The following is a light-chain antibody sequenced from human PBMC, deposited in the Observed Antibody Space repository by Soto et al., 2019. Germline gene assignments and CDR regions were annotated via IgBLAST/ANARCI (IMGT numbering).Light chain of an antibody. CDR3: QESRSALWGT. J-gene: IGKJ1*01. Sequence: DIQMTQKPSSLSASLGDRVTITCRTSQNIYNSLNWYQQKAGRAPAVLIYGASNLQGGVPLRFSGSGSGTDFTLTISGLQPEDSATYYCQESRSALWGTCGQGTMVDVK. V-gene: IGKV1-39*01. CDR2: GAS. CDR1: QNIYNS.